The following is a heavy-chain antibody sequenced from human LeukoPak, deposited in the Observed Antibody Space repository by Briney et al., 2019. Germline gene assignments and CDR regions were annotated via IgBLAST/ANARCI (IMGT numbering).Heavy chain of an antibody. V-gene: IGHV1-2*06. CDR1: GHTFTGYY. CDR3: ARDYGGSYFDY. Sequence: GASVKVSCTAPGHTFTGYYMDWVRQATGQGLECIRRITPNTGGTNYAQKFQGRVNMTRDTSISTAYMELSRLRSDDTAVYYCARDYGGSYFDYWGQGTLVTVSS. D-gene: IGHD1-26*01. CDR2: ITPNTGGT. J-gene: IGHJ4*02.